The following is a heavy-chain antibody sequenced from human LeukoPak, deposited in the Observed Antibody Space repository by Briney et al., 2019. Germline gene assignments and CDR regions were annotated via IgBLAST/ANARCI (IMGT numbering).Heavy chain of an antibody. Sequence: SETLSLTCTVSGGSISSYYWSWLRQPAGEGLEWIGRIYTSGSTNYNPSLKSRVTMSVDTSKNQFSLKLSSVTAADTAVCYCARDIRDSGWYGFGAFDIWGQGTMVTVSS. CDR3: ARDIRDSGWYGFGAFDI. CDR2: IYTSGST. V-gene: IGHV4-4*07. J-gene: IGHJ3*02. CDR1: GGSISSYY. D-gene: IGHD6-19*01.